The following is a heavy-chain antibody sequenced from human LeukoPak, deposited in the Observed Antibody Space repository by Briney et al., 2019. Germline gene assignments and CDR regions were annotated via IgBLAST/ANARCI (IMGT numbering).Heavy chain of an antibody. CDR3: AKDLWFGELPQYYFDY. CDR2: ISYDGSNK. D-gene: IGHD3-10*01. Sequence: PGGSLRLSCAASGFTFSSYAMHWVRQAPGKGLEWVAVISYDGSNKYYADSVKGRFTISRDNSKNTLYLQMNSLRAEDTAVYYCAKDLWFGELPQYYFDYWGQGTLVTVSS. V-gene: IGHV3-30*04. J-gene: IGHJ4*02. CDR1: GFTFSSYA.